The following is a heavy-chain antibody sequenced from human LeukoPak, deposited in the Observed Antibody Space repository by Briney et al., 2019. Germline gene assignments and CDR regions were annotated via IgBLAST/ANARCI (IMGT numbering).Heavy chain of an antibody. CDR1: GGSISSYY. Sequence: PSETLSLTCTVSGGSISSYYWSWIRQPAGKGLEWIGRIYTSGSTNYNPSLKSRVTMSVDTSKNQFSLKLSSVTAADTAVYYCAREPDCSSTSCYGDAFDIWGQGTMVTVSS. CDR2: IYTSGST. CDR3: AREPDCSSTSCYGDAFDI. V-gene: IGHV4-4*07. D-gene: IGHD2-2*01. J-gene: IGHJ3*02.